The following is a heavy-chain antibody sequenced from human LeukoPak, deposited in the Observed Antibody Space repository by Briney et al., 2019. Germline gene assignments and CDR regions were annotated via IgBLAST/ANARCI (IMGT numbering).Heavy chain of an antibody. D-gene: IGHD3-9*01. CDR1: GGSITSYY. V-gene: IGHV4-59*01. CDR2: IYYSGTT. CDR3: ATGVKDILTGYHSPYYYYGMDV. J-gene: IGHJ6*02. Sequence: SETLSLTCTVSGGSITSYYWSWIRQPPGKGLEWIGYIYYSGTTNYTPSLKSRVTISVDTSKNQFSLKLSSVTAADTAVYYCATGVKDILTGYHSPYYYYGMDVWGQGTTVTVSS.